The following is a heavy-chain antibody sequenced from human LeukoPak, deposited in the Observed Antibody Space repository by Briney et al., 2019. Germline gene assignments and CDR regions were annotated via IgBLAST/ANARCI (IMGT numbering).Heavy chain of an antibody. CDR2: VSGSGGST. Sequence: GGSLRLSCVASGFTFTNYAMSWVRQAPGKGLEWVSAVSGSGGSTYYADSVKGRFTISGDNSKNTLYLQMNSLRADDTAVYYCAKSRARRDGSSGSIDYWGQGTLVTVSS. D-gene: IGHD3-22*01. V-gene: IGHV3-23*01. CDR1: GFTFTNYA. CDR3: AKSRARRDGSSGSIDY. J-gene: IGHJ4*02.